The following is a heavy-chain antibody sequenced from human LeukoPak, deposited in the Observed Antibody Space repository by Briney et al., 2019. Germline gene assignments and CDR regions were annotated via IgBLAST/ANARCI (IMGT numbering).Heavy chain of an antibody. Sequence: QSGGSLRLSCAASGFTFSSYWMNWVRQAPGKGLEWVASINQDGSEKYYLDSVKGRFTISRDNAKNSLYLQMNSLRDEDTAVYYCAKDLQRRHIMVVTAFRESIWGQGTMVTVSS. D-gene: IGHD2-21*02. V-gene: IGHV3-7*01. CDR3: AKDLQRRHIMVVTAFRESI. J-gene: IGHJ3*02. CDR1: GFTFSSYW. CDR2: INQDGSEK.